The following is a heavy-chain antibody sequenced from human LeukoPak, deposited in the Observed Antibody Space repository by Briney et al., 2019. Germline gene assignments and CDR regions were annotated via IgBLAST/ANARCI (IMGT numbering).Heavy chain of an antibody. CDR3: ARDPGDYGDDY. D-gene: IGHD4-17*01. V-gene: IGHV1-2*06. CDR1: GYTFTDYF. CDR2: INPDSGGT. J-gene: IGHJ4*02. Sequence: ASVKVSCKASGYTFTDYFIHWVRQAPGQGLEWMGRINPDSGGTNYAQKFQGMVTMTRDTSTSTAYMELRSLRSDDTAVYYCARDPGDYGDDYWGQGTLVTVSS.